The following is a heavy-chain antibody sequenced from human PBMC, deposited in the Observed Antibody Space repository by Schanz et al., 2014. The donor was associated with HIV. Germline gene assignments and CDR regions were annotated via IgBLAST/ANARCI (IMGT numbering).Heavy chain of an antibody. CDR3: ARDRVSGSSSSSWFDP. CDR2: IDHTGTT. Sequence: VRLVASGGGVVQPGRSLRLSCAASGFSATNYYISWVRQAPGKGLEWVSLIDHTGTTYYADSVKGRFSISRDNAKNSLYLQIISLTAEDTAMYYCARDRVSGSSSSSWFDPWGQGTLVTVSS. V-gene: IGHV3-66*02. CDR1: GFSATNYY. D-gene: IGHD6-6*01. J-gene: IGHJ5*02.